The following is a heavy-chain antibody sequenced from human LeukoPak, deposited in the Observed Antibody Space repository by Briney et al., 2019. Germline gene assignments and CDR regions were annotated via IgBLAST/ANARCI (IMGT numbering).Heavy chain of an antibody. CDR1: GFTFSSYA. V-gene: IGHV3-30-3*01. CDR2: ISYDGSNK. Sequence: GGSLRLSCAASGFTFSSYAMHWVRQAPGKGLEWVAVISYDGSNKYYADSVKGRFTISRDNSKNTLYLQMNSLRAEDTAVYYCAREEYYDYWGQGTLVTVSS. J-gene: IGHJ4*02. CDR3: AREEYYDY.